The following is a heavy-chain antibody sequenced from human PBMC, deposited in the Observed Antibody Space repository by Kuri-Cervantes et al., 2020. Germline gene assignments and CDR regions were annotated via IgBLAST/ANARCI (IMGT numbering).Heavy chain of an antibody. Sequence: SETLSLTCAVSGGSISSGGYSWSWIRQPPGKGLEWIGYIYHSGSTYYNPSLKSRVTISVDRSKNQFSLKLSSVTAADTAVYYCARSGVITTAFDIWAQG. V-gene: IGHV4-30-2*01. J-gene: IGHJ3*02. D-gene: IGHD3-22*01. CDR1: GGSISSGGYS. CDR2: IYHSGST. CDR3: ARSGVITTAFDI.